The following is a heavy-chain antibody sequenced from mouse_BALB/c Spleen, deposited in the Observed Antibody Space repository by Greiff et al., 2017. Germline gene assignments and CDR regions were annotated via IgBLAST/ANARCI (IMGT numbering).Heavy chain of an antibody. J-gene: IGHJ2*01. CDR2: IWAGGST. V-gene: IGHV2-9*02. CDR3: ASSIHSYGCWYYFDY. D-gene: IGHD1-2*01. CDR1: GFSFTSYG. Sequence: QVQLQQSGPGLVEPSQSLTISCTASGFSFTSYGVHWVRQPPGKGLEWLVEIWAGGSTNYNSATMSRLSISKDHSQSHVFLKINSPQTYDTAMFYCASSIHSYGCWYYFDYWGQGTTLTVSS.